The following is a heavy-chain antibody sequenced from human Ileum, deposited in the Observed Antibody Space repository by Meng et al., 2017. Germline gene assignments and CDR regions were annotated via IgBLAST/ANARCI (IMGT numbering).Heavy chain of an antibody. CDR3: ARHDYGDPTAAFDY. Sequence: HLRGCGPDLVKPSRTLSLTCALSGASISTSNLWNWVRQPPGKGLEWIGEIHHSGTTNYNPSLKSRVTISLDKSKNQFSLELRSVTAADTAVYYCARHDYGDPTAAFDYWGQGTLVTVSS. CDR2: IHHSGTT. V-gene: IGHV4-4*02. J-gene: IGHJ4*02. D-gene: IGHD4-17*01. CDR1: GASISTSNL.